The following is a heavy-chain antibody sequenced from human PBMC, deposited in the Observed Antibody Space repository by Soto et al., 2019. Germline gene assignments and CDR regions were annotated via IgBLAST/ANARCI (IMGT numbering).Heavy chain of an antibody. CDR3: AKALGKGSYYLNWFDP. J-gene: IGHJ5*02. Sequence: EVQLLESGGGLVQPGGSLRLSCAASGFTFSSYAMSWVRQAPGKGLEWVSAISGSGGSTYYADSVKGRFTISRDNSKNTLYLQMNSLRAEDTAVYYCAKALGKGSYYLNWFDPWGQGTLVTVSS. V-gene: IGHV3-23*01. CDR2: ISGSGGST. D-gene: IGHD3-10*01. CDR1: GFTFSSYA.